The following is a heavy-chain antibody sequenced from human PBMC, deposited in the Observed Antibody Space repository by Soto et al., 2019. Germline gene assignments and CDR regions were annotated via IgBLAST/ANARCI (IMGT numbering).Heavy chain of an antibody. CDR3: AREARYYDFWSGYSAAYYYYMDV. D-gene: IGHD3-3*01. Sequence: SETLSLTRTVSGGSISSFYWRWIRQPPGEGLEGIVYVYSSGRTNYHPSLKSRVTISVDTSKNQFSLKLSSVTAADTAVYYCAREARYYDFWSGYSAAYYYYMDVWGKGTTVTVSS. J-gene: IGHJ6*03. CDR1: GGSISSFY. CDR2: VYSSGRT. V-gene: IGHV4-59*01.